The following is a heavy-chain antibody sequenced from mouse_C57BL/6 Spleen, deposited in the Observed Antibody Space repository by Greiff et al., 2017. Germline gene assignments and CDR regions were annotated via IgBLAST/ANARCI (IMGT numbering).Heavy chain of an antibody. CDR2: IYPGDGDT. Sequence: VQLQESGPELVKPGASVKISCTASGYAFSSSWMNWVKQRPGKGLEWIGRIYPGDGDTNYNGKLKGKATLTADKSSSTAYMQLSSLTSEDSAVYFCARGEDYGSYFDYWGQGTTLTVSS. D-gene: IGHD1-1*01. CDR3: ARGEDYGSYFDY. J-gene: IGHJ2*01. V-gene: IGHV1-82*01. CDR1: GYAFSSSW.